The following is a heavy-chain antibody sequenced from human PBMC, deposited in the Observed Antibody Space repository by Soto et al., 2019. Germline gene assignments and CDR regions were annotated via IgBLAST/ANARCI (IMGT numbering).Heavy chain of an antibody. Sequence: EVQLVESGGGLVQPGGSLRLSCAASGFIFTNSWMTWVRQAPGKGLEWVANIKQDESEKYYVDSVKGRFIISRDNVKNSLFLQMNSLRAEDTAMYYCARGSYDSRSGLGYWGQGTRATVSS. CDR3: ARGSYDSRSGLGY. V-gene: IGHV3-7*05. CDR2: IKQDESEK. D-gene: IGHD3-3*01. J-gene: IGHJ4*02. CDR1: GFIFTNSW.